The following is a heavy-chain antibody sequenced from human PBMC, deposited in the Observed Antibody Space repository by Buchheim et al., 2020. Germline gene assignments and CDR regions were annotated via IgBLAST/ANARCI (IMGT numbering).Heavy chain of an antibody. J-gene: IGHJ2*01. D-gene: IGHD2-15*01. CDR1: GGSISSGSYY. Sequence: QVQLQESGPGLVKPSQTLSLTCTVSGGSISSGSYYWSWIRQPAGKGLEWIGRIYTSGSTNYNPSLKSRVTISVETSKNQFSLKLSSVTAADTAVYYCARDRQYCSGGSCSTYWYFDLWGRGTL. CDR2: IYTSGST. CDR3: ARDRQYCSGGSCSTYWYFDL. V-gene: IGHV4-61*02.